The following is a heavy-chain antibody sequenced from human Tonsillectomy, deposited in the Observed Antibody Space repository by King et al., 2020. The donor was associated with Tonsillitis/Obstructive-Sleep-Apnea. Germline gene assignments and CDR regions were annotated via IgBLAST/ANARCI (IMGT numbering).Heavy chain of an antibody. J-gene: IGHJ3*02. V-gene: IGHV3-9*01. Sequence: VQLVESGGGLVQPGRSLRLSCAASGFSFNDYAMHWVRQAPGKGPEWVAGISWESGSLGYADSVKGRFTISRDNAKSSLYLQIASLRAEDTALYYCAKEMGQHLDLNAFDIWGQGTMVTVSS. CDR1: GFSFNDYA. CDR3: AKEMGQHLDLNAFDI. CDR2: ISWESGSL. D-gene: IGHD6-13*01.